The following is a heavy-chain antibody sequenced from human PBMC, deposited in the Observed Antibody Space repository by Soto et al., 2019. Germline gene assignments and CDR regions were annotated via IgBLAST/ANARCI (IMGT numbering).Heavy chain of an antibody. Sequence: QVQLVASGGGVVQPGRSLRLSCAASGFTFSSYGMHWVRQAPGKGLEWVAVISYDGSNKYYADSVKGRFTISRDNSKNTLYLQMNSLRAEDTAVYYCAKGGRALDYWGQGTLVTVSS. V-gene: IGHV3-30*18. CDR1: GFTFSSYG. CDR2: ISYDGSNK. CDR3: AKGGRALDY. J-gene: IGHJ4*02. D-gene: IGHD1-26*01.